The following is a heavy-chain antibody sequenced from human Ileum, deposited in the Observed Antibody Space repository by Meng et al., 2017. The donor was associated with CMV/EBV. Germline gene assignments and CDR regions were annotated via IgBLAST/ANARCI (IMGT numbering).Heavy chain of an antibody. D-gene: IGHD6-6*01. CDR2: INPNSGGT. V-gene: IGHV1-2*02. CDR3: AKQYGSSSGFDH. Sequence: ASVKVSCKASGYTFTGYYMHWVRQAPGQGLEWMGWINPNSGGTNYAQKFQGRVTMTRDTSISTAYMELSRLRSDDTAVYYCAKQYGSSSGFDHWGQGTLVTVSS. CDR1: GYTFTGYY. J-gene: IGHJ4*02.